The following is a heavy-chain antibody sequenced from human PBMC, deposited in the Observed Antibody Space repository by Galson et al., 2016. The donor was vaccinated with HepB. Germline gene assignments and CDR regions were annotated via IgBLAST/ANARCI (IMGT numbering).Heavy chain of an antibody. V-gene: IGHV1-69-2*01. CDR2: VDPEDGET. D-gene: IGHD5-12*01. CDR3: ATSQKYSGYGAGDY. CDR1: GYTFTDYY. Sequence: VKVSCKVSGYTFTDYYMQWVQQAPGKGLEWMGLVDPEDGETIYAEKFQGRVTITADTSTDTAYMDLSSLRSEDTAVYYCATSQKYSGYGAGDYWGQGTLVTVSS. J-gene: IGHJ4*02.